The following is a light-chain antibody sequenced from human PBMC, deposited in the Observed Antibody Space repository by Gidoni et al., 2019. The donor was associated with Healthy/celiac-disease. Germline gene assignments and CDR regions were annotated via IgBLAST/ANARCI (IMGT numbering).Light chain of an antibody. V-gene: IGKV2-30*01. CDR3: MQGTHWPPWT. CDR2: KVS. J-gene: IGKJ1*01. Sequence: DVVMTQSPLSLPVTLGQPASISCRSSQSLVSSDGNTYLNWFQQRPGQSPRRLIYKVSNRVSGVPDRFSGSGSGTDFTLKISRVEAEDVGVYYCMQGTHWPPWTFGQGTKVEIK. CDR1: QSLVSSDGNTY.